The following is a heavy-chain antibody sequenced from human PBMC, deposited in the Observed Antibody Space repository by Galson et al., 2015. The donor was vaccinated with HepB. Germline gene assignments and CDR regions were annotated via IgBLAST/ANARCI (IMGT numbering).Heavy chain of an antibody. CDR2: INIDGTYI. Sequence: SLRLSCAASGFTFSTYSFHWVRQAPGKGLEWVSSINIDGTYIYYADSVKGRFAISRDNAKNSLYLQMSSLRAEDTAVYYCARSGSPGTPIRNNWFDPWGQGTLVTVSS. J-gene: IGHJ5*02. D-gene: IGHD1-14*01. CDR3: ARSGSPGTPIRNNWFDP. CDR1: GFTFSTYS. V-gene: IGHV3-21*01.